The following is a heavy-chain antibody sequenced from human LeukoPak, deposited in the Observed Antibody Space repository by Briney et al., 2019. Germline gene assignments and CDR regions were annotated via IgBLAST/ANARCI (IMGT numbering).Heavy chain of an antibody. V-gene: IGHV3-23*01. Sequence: GGSLRLSCAASGFTFSSYAMSWVRQAPGKGLEWVSAISGSGGSTYYADSVKGRLTISRDNSKNTLYLHMSSLRAEDTAVYYCAKDRVGVFDYWGQGTLVTVSS. D-gene: IGHD2-15*01. CDR2: ISGSGGST. J-gene: IGHJ4*02. CDR1: GFTFSSYA. CDR3: AKDRVGVFDY.